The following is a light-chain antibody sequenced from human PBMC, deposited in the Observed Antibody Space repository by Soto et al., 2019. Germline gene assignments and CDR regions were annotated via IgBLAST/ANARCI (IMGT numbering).Light chain of an antibody. CDR1: QSVDSN. CDR2: DAS. V-gene: IGKV3-20*01. Sequence: EIVMTQSPATLSVSPGDGATLSCRASQSVDSNLAWYQQKPGQTPRLLIYDASSRATGIPDRFSGSGSGTDFTLTISRLEPEDFAVYYCHQYGTSLWTFGQGTKVEVK. J-gene: IGKJ1*01. CDR3: HQYGTSLWT.